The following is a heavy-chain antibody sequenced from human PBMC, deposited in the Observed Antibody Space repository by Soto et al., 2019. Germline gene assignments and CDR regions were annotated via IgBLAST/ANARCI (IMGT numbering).Heavy chain of an antibody. Sequence: RASVKVSCKASGYTFTSYYMHWVRQAPGQGLEWMGIINPSGGSTSYAQTFQGRVTMTRDTSTSTVYMELSSLRSEDTAVYYCARGGLHNIVVVVAANRFDPWGQGTLVTVSS. V-gene: IGHV1-46*01. J-gene: IGHJ5*02. CDR3: ARGGLHNIVVVVAANRFDP. CDR2: INPSGGST. CDR1: GYTFTSYY. D-gene: IGHD2-15*01.